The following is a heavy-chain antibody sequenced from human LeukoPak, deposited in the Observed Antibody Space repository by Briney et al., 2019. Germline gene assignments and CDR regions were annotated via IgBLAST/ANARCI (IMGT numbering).Heavy chain of an antibody. CDR2: IYYSGST. Sequence: SETLSLTCTVSGGSISSSSYYWGWIRQPPGKGLEWIGSIYYSGSTYYNPSLKSRVTISVDTSKNQFSLKLSSVAAADTAVYYCARLGVGAFDIWGQGTMVTVSS. J-gene: IGHJ3*02. V-gene: IGHV4-39*01. CDR3: ARLGVGAFDI. D-gene: IGHD2-15*01. CDR1: GGSISSSSYY.